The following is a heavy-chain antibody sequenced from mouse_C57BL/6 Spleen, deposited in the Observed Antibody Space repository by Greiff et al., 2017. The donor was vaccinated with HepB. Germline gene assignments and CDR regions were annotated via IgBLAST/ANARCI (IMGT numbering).Heavy chain of an antibody. D-gene: IGHD4-1*01. CDR1: GFTFSDYY. CDR2: INYDGSST. CDR3: AREGGDWESYWYFDV. Sequence: EVHLVESEGGLVQPGSSMKLSCTASGFTFSDYYMAWVRQVPEKGLEWVANINYDGSSTYYLDSLKSRFIISRDNAKNILYLQMSSLKSEDTATYYCAREGGDWESYWYFDVWGTGTTVTVSS. V-gene: IGHV5-16*01. J-gene: IGHJ1*03.